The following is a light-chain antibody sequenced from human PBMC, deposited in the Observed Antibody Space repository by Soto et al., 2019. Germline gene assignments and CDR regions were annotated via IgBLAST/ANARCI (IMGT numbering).Light chain of an antibody. J-gene: IGKJ1*01. V-gene: IGKV3-15*01. CDR1: QSVSSN. CDR3: QQYTNCPPWT. CDR2: GAS. Sequence: EIVMTQSPATLSVSPGEGATLSCRASQSVSSNLAWYQQKPGQAPRLLIYGASTRATGIPARFSGSGSGTEFPLTISSLQSEDFAVYYCQQYTNCPPWTFGQGTKVDI.